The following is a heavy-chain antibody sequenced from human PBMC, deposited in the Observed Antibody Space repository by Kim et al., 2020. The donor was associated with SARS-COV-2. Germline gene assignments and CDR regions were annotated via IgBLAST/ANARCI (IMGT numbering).Heavy chain of an antibody. J-gene: IGHJ4*02. CDR1: GFTFSSYA. Sequence: GGSLRLSCAASGFTFSSYAMHWVRQAPGKGLEGVAVISYDGSNKYYADSVKGRFTISRDNSKNTLYLQMNSLRAEDTAVYYCAREGITMVRGVFDYWGQGTLVTVSS. CDR2: ISYDGSNK. CDR3: AREGITMVRGVFDY. D-gene: IGHD3-10*01. V-gene: IGHV3-30*04.